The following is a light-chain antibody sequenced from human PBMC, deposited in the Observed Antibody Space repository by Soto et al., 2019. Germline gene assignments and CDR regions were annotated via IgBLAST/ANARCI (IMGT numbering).Light chain of an antibody. J-gene: IGLJ1*01. Sequence: QSVLTQPASVSGSPGQSITISCTGTSSDVGAYSYLSWYQQHPGKAPKVIIYEVTNRPSGVSSRFSGSKSGNTASLTIYGLQAEDEADYYCSSYTNTITRYAFGTGTKVTVL. CDR2: EVT. V-gene: IGLV2-14*01. CDR1: SSDVGAYSY. CDR3: SSYTNTITRYA.